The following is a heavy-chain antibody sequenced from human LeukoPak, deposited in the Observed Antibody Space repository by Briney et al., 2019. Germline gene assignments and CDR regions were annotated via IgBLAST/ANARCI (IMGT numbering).Heavy chain of an antibody. CDR2: INWNGGST. D-gene: IGHD3-9*01. J-gene: IGHJ6*03. V-gene: IGHV3-20*01. Sequence: PGGSLRLSCAASGFTFDDYGMSWVRQAPGKGLEWVSGINWNGGSTGYADSVKGRFTISRDNAKNSLYLQMNSLRAEDTALYHCARDVGFEWFRDVMDVWGKGTTVTVSS. CDR3: ARDVGFEWFRDVMDV. CDR1: GFTFDDYG.